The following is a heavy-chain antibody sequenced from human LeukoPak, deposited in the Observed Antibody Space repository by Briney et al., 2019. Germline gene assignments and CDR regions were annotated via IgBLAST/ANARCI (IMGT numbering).Heavy chain of an antibody. J-gene: IGHJ5*02. Sequence: PSEILSLTCAVYGGSFSGYYWSWIRQPPGKGLEWIGEINHSGSTNYNPSLKSRVTISVDTSKNQFSLKLSSVTAADTAVYYCARSRAGYCSSTSCPSWFDPWGQGTLVTVSS. CDR2: INHSGST. CDR1: GGSFSGYY. V-gene: IGHV4-34*01. D-gene: IGHD2-2*01. CDR3: ARSRAGYCSSTSCPSWFDP.